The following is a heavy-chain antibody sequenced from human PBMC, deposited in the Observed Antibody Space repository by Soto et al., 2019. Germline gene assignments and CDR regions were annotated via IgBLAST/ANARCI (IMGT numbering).Heavy chain of an antibody. CDR3: ARDHGDYGDYGRDYGMDV. J-gene: IGHJ6*02. Sequence: QVQLQESGPGLVKPSGTLSLTCAVSDGSISSSNWWSWVRQPPGKGLEWIGEIYHSGSTNYNPSLKSRVTISVDKSKNQFSLKLSSVTAADTAVYYCARDHGDYGDYGRDYGMDVWGQGTTVTVSS. V-gene: IGHV4-4*02. D-gene: IGHD4-17*01. CDR1: DGSISSSNW. CDR2: IYHSGST.